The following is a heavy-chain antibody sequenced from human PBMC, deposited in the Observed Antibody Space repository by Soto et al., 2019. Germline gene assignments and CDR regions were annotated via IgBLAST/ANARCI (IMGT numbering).Heavy chain of an antibody. CDR1: GFTISTFA. J-gene: IGHJ5*02. Sequence: GGSLRLSCASSGFTISTFAMTWVRQAPGKGLECVSGVTGSGGQIHYADSVKGRFTISKDNSKNTLYLQMSNLRDEDTALYYCAKDAVYKDGLRLMDSWGQGTLVTGS. D-gene: IGHD3-16*01. V-gene: IGHV3-23*01. CDR3: AKDAVYKDGLRLMDS. CDR2: VTGSGGQI.